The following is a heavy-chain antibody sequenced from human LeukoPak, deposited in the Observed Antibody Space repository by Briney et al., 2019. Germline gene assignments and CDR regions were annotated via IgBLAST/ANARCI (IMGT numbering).Heavy chain of an antibody. V-gene: IGHV3-23*01. CDR3: AKDKQWRIDYYFDY. J-gene: IGHJ4*02. D-gene: IGHD6-19*01. Sequence: PGGSLRLSCAASGFTFSSYAMSWVRQAPGKGLEWVSAISGSGGSTYYADSVKGRFTIPRDNSKNTLYLQMNSLRAEDTAVYYCAKDKQWRIDYYFDYWGQGTLVTVSS. CDR2: ISGSGGST. CDR1: GFTFSSYA.